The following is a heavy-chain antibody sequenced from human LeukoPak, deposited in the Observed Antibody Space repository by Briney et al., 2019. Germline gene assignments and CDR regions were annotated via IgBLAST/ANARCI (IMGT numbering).Heavy chain of an antibody. V-gene: IGHV3-7*01. Sequence: PGGSLRLSCTASGLTISNYWMSWVRQAPGKGLEWVANIKQDGNEKYYVDSVKGRFTISRDNAKNSLYLQMNSLKDEDTSVYYCASSRNWGQGTLVTVSS. CDR1: GLTISNYW. J-gene: IGHJ4*02. CDR2: IKQDGNEK. CDR3: ASSRN.